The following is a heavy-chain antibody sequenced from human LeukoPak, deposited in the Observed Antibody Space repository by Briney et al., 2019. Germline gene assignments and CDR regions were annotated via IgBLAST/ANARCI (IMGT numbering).Heavy chain of an antibody. D-gene: IGHD3-3*01. J-gene: IGHJ3*02. Sequence: GGSLRLSCAASGFTFSSNHMSWVRQAPGKGLEWVSVIYRGGSTYYADSVKGRFTISRDNSKNTLYLQMNSLRAEDTAVYYCAREGSSGVAPVDAFDIWGQGTMVTVSS. V-gene: IGHV3-53*01. CDR2: IYRGGST. CDR3: AREGSSGVAPVDAFDI. CDR1: GFTFSSNH.